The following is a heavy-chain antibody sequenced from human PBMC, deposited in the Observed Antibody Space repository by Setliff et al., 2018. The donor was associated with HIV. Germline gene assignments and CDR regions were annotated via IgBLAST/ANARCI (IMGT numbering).Heavy chain of an antibody. CDR3: GRVGFGELFGAFDI. Sequence: SETLSLTCTVSGDSISSSRNYWGWIRQPPGKGLEWIGNIHASGSTYYNPSLKSRVIISVDTSKNQFSLKLSSVTAADTAMYYCGRVGFGELFGAFDIWGQGIMVTVSS. CDR2: IHASGST. D-gene: IGHD3-10*01. CDR1: GDSISSSRNY. J-gene: IGHJ3*02. V-gene: IGHV4-39*07.